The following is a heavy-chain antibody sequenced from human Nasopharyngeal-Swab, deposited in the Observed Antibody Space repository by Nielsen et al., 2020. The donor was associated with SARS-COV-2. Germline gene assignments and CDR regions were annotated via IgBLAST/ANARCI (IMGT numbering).Heavy chain of an antibody. CDR1: GFTFSSYA. CDR2: ISHDGSNK. V-gene: IGHV3-30-3*01. CDR3: ARDLSGSYADDAFDI. J-gene: IGHJ3*02. Sequence: GESLKISCAASGFTFSSYAMHWVRQAPGKGLEWVAVISHDGSNKYYADSVRGRFTISRDNSKNTLYLQMNSLRAEDTAVYYCARDLSGSYADDAFDIWGQGTMVTVSS. D-gene: IGHD3-10*01.